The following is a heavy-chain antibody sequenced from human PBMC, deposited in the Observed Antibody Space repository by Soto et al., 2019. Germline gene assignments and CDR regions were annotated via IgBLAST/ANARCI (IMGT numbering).Heavy chain of an antibody. CDR1: GYTFTGDY. D-gene: IGHD2-2*01. V-gene: IGHV1-2*04. CDR3: ARGVVLVPAAMPANYYYYGMDV. J-gene: IGHJ6*02. CDR2: IDPNSGGT. Sequence: ASVKVSCKASGYTFTGDYMHWVRQAPGQGLEWMGWIDPNSGGTNYAQKFQGWVTMTRDTSISTAYMELSRLRSDDTAVYYCARGVVLVPAAMPANYYYYGMDVWG.